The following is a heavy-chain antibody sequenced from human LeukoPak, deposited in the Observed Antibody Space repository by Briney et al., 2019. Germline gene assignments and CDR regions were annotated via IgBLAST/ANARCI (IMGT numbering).Heavy chain of an antibody. CDR3: GQGYMDV. CDR2: IYNDGTT. CDR1: GFTFSSYA. Sequence: PGGSLRLSCAASGFTFSSYAMSWVRQAPGKGLEWVSVIYNDGTTFHADSVKGRFTLSRDFSRNTLDLQMNSLRVEDTAVYYCGQGYMDVWGKGTTVTVSS. J-gene: IGHJ6*03. V-gene: IGHV3-66*01.